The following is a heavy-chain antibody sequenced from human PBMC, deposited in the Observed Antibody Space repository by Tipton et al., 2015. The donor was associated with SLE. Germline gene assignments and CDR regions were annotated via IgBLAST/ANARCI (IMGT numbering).Heavy chain of an antibody. CDR2: ISSIGGTT. Sequence: SLRLSCAASGFTFSTYAMHWVRQAPGKGLEYVSAISSIGGTTYYANSVKGRFTISRDNAKNTLYLQMDSLRAEDTAVYYCAIKWGSSLDYWGQGTLVTVSS. CDR1: GFTFSTYA. D-gene: IGHD5-12*01. CDR3: AIKWGSSLDY. J-gene: IGHJ4*02. V-gene: IGHV3-64*01.